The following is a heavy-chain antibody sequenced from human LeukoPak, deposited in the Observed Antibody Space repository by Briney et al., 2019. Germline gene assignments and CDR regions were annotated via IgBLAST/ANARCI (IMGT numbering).Heavy chain of an antibody. J-gene: IGHJ4*02. V-gene: IGHV1-69*05. CDR2: IIPIFGTA. CDR1: GGTFSSYA. D-gene: IGHD6-13*01. CDR3: ARGLRTKSSCPDY. Sequence: SVTVSCKASGGTFSSYAISWVRQAPGQGLEWMGGIIPIFGTANYAQKFQGRVTITTDESTSTAYMELSSLRSEDTAVYYCARGLRTKSSCPDYWGQGTLVTVSS.